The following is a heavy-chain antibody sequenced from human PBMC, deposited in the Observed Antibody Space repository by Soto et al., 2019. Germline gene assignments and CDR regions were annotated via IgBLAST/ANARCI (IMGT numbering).Heavy chain of an antibody. CDR3: AKDVVVGATTGLGDYYYYYGMDV. D-gene: IGHD1-26*01. J-gene: IGHJ6*02. CDR1: GLTFSSYV. V-gene: IGHV3-30*18. Sequence: PGGSVRLSCAASGLTFSSYVMHGVRQAPGKGLEWVAVISYDGSNKYYADSVKGRFTISRDNSKNTLYLQMNSLRAEDTAVYYCAKDVVVGATTGLGDYYYYYGMDVWGQGTTVTVSS. CDR2: ISYDGSNK.